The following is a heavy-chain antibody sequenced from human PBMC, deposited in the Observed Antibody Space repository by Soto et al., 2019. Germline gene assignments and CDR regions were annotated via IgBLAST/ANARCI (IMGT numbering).Heavy chain of an antibody. J-gene: IGHJ4*02. CDR3: ARWSYLDY. Sequence: GGSLRLSCAASGFSFGSYALSWVRQAPGKGLEWVSTISGSDGKTFYADSVKGRFSISRDTSQSTLYLQMNSLRAGDTAMYYCARWSYLDYWGQGTRVTVSS. D-gene: IGHD3-3*01. V-gene: IGHV3-23*01. CDR1: GFSFGSYA. CDR2: ISGSDGKT.